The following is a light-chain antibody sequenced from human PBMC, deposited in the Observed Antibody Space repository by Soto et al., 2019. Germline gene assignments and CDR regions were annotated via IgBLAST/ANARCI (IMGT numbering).Light chain of an antibody. CDR3: QQHNSYSSMT. V-gene: IGKV1-5*01. CDR1: QSVSSR. CDR2: AAS. J-gene: IGKJ5*01. Sequence: DIQMTQSPSTVSASVGDRVTITCRASQSVSSRLAWYQQKPGKAPKLLIYAASTLQTGVPSRFSGSGSGTEFTLTISSLQPDDFATYYCQQHNSYSSMTFGQGTRLEIK.